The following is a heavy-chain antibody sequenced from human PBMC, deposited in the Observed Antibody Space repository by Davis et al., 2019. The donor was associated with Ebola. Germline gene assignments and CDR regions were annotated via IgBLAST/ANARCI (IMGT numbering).Heavy chain of an antibody. CDR2: ITDSGNT. Sequence: GESLKISCEASGFTFSSYAMSWVRQAPGKGLERVSDITDSGNTYYADSVKGRFTISRDNSKNTLFLQMNSLRSDDTAVYYCARGTGSGTNYYFDYWGQGTLVTVSS. CDR3: ARGTGSGTNYYFDY. J-gene: IGHJ4*02. CDR1: GFTFSSYA. D-gene: IGHD3-10*01. V-gene: IGHV3-23*01.